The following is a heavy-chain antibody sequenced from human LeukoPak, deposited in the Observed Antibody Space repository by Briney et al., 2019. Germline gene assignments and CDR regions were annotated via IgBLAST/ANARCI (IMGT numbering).Heavy chain of an antibody. D-gene: IGHD5-18*01. J-gene: IGHJ6*04. CDR1: GGSISSSSYY. CDR2: IYYSGST. Sequence: SETLSLTCTVSGGSISSSSYYWGWIRQPPGKGLEWIGSIYYSGSTYYNPSLKSRVTISVDTSKNQFSLKLSSVTAADTAVYYCARRASRYSYGYPVWGKGTTVTVSS. CDR3: ARRASRYSYGYPV. V-gene: IGHV4-39*07.